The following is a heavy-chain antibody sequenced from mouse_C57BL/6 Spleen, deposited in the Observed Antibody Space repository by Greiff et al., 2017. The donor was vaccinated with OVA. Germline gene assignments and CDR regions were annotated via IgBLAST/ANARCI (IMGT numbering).Heavy chain of an antibody. CDR3: ARWDTTVVNAMDY. Sequence: VQLQESGAELVRPGTSVKVSCKASGYAFTNYLIEWVKQRPGQGLEWIGVINPGSGGTNYNEKFKGKATLTADKSSSTAYMQLSSLTSEDSAVYFCARWDTTVVNAMDYWGQGTSVTVSS. CDR2: INPGSGGT. J-gene: IGHJ4*01. D-gene: IGHD1-1*01. CDR1: GYAFTNYL. V-gene: IGHV1-54*01.